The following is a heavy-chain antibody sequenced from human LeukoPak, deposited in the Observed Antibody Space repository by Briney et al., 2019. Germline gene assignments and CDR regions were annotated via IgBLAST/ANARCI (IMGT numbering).Heavy chain of an antibody. CDR1: GYTFTSYD. CDR3: ARAGGIAAAGRNFDY. J-gene: IGHJ4*02. CDR2: MNPNSGNT. Sequence: ASVKVSCKASGYTFTSYDIIWVRQVTGQGLEWMGWMNPNSGNTGYAQKFQGRVTMTRNTSISTAYMELSSLRSEDTAVYYCARAGGIAAAGRNFDYWGQGTLVTVSS. V-gene: IGHV1-8*01. D-gene: IGHD6-13*01.